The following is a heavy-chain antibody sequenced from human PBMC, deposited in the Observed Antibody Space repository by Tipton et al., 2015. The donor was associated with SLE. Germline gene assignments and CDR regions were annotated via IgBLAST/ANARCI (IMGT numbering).Heavy chain of an antibody. CDR1: GASITSGTHY. Sequence: GLVKPSETLSLTCTVSGASITSGTHYWGWIRQSPGKGLEWIGSIYHTGSTYYNPSLRRRLTISVDTSKNEFSLNLSSVTAADTAVYYCARVGYCSGGSCYWAYWGQGTLVTLSS. CDR2: IYHTGST. D-gene: IGHD2-15*01. V-gene: IGHV4-39*01. CDR3: ARVGYCSGGSCYWAY. J-gene: IGHJ4*02.